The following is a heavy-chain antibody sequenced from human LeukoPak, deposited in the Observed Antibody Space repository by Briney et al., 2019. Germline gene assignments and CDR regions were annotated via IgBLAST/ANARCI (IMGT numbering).Heavy chain of an antibody. J-gene: IGHJ4*02. CDR2: IDWDDDK. D-gene: IGHD6-13*01. V-gene: IGHV2-70*11. CDR1: GFSLSTSGMC. CDR3: ARSSSVAAAGTYPDY. Sequence: SGPTLVNPTQTLTLTCTFSGFSLSTSGMCVSWIRQRPGKALEWLARIDWDDDKYYSTSLKTRLTISKDTSKNQVLLTMTNMDPVDTATYYCARSSSVAAAGTYPDYWGQGTLVTVSS.